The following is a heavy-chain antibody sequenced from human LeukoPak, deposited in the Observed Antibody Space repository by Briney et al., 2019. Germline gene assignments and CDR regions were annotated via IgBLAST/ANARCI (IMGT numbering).Heavy chain of an antibody. CDR3: ARGRPHGNDY. CDR2: IKQDGSEK. CDR1: GFTFSSYW. Sequence: GGSLRLSCAASGFTFSSYWMNWARQAPGKGLEWVANIKQDGSEKYYVDSVKGRFTISRDNAKNSLYLQMNSLRVEDTAVYYCARGRPHGNDYWGQGTLVTVSS. V-gene: IGHV3-7*01. D-gene: IGHD4-23*01. J-gene: IGHJ4*02.